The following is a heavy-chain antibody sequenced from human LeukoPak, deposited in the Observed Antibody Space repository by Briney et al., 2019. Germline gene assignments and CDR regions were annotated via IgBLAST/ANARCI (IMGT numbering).Heavy chain of an antibody. CDR2: IYYSGST. J-gene: IGHJ4*02. CDR3: AREITLTRYKFGLGFNY. V-gene: IGHV4-59*01. CDR1: GGSISSYY. Sequence: PSETLSLTCTVSGGSISSYYWSWIRQPPGKGLEWIGYIYYSGSTNYNPSLKSRVTISADTSNNQFSLRLRSVTAADTAVYYCAREITLTRYKFGLGFNYWGQGTLVTVSS. D-gene: IGHD1-14*01.